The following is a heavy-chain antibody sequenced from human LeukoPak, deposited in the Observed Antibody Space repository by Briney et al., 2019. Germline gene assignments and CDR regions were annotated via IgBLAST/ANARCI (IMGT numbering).Heavy chain of an antibody. J-gene: IGHJ4*02. CDR3: ARALDLGYCSGGSCAPFDY. CDR1: GGSFSGYY. D-gene: IGHD2-15*01. CDR2: INHSGST. Sequence: SETLSLTCAVYGGSFSGYYWSWIRQPPGKGLEWIGEINHSGSTNYNPSLKSRVTISVDTSKNQFSLKLSSVTAADTAVYYCARALDLGYCSGGSCAPFDYWGQGTLVTVSS. V-gene: IGHV4-34*01.